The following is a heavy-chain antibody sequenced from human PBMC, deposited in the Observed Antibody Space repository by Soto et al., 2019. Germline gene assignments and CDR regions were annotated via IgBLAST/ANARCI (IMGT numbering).Heavy chain of an antibody. CDR1: GVSVRSYT. CDR3: ARDGMTTGDT. V-gene: IGHV4-4*07. J-gene: IGHJ4*02. Sequence: ETLSLTCIVSGVSVRSYTWSWVRQPANKGLEWIGRVFSSVSATYNPSLKSRVSISVDTPENRISLKLDSVTAADAGVYFCARDGMTTGDTWGPGTLVTVSS. D-gene: IGHD2-21*02. CDR2: VFSSVSA.